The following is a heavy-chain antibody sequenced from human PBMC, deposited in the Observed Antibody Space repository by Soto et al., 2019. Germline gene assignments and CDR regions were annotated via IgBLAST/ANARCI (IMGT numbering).Heavy chain of an antibody. CDR2: INPNSGGT. CDR1: GYTFTGYY. CDR3: VRTYGSGSYHFDY. J-gene: IGHJ4*02. D-gene: IGHD3-10*01. V-gene: IGHV1-2*04. Sequence: ASVKVSCKASGYTFTGYYMHWVRQAPGQGLEWMGWINPNSGGTNYAQKFQGWVTMTRDTSISTAYMELSRLRSDDTAVYYCVRTYGSGSYHFDYWGQGPLVTVS.